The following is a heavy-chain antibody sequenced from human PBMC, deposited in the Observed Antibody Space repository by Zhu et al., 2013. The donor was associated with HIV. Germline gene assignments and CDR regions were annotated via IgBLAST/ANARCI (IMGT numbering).Heavy chain of an antibody. Sequence: QVQLVQSGAEVKKPGASVKVSCRASAYTFTANYINWVRQVPGQGLEWIGWINPNSGGTNYAQKFQGRVTMTRDTSITTAYMDLRGLISDDTAVYYCASDLWEKAFDIWGQGTLVIVPS. CDR1: AYTFTANY. J-gene: IGHJ4*02. D-gene: IGHD1-26*01. V-gene: IGHV1-2*02. CDR3: ASDLWEKAFDI. CDR2: INPNSGGT.